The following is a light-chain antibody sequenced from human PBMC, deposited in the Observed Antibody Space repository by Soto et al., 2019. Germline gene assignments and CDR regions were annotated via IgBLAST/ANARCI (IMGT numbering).Light chain of an antibody. CDR3: MQGTLWPYT. CDR1: QSLVYSDGNTY. CDR2: KVS. V-gene: IGKV2-30*01. J-gene: IGKJ2*01. Sequence: DVVMTQSPLSLPVTLGQPASISCRSSQSLVYSDGNTYLNWFQQRPGQSPRRLIYKVSNRDSGVPDRFSGSGSGTDFTLKISRVEAGDVGVYYCMQGTLWPYTFGQGTKLEIK.